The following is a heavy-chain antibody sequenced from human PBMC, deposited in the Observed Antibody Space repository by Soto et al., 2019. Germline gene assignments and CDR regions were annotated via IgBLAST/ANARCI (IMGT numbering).Heavy chain of an antibody. V-gene: IGHV4-39*01. CDR3: ARTIPNSGFRRGMDV. CDR1: GGYIGSGEYY. CDR2: IYYRGST. Sequence: QLQLQESGPGLVKPSETLSLTCTVSGGYIGSGEYYWGWIRQPPGKGLEWIGIIYYRGSTYYNPSLKSRVTMSIDTSKNQFSLKLSSVTAAETAVYYCARTIPNSGFRRGMDVWGKGTTVTVSS. J-gene: IGHJ6*04. D-gene: IGHD6-19*01.